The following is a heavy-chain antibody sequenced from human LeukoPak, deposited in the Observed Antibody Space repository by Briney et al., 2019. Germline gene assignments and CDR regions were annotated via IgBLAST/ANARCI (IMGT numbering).Heavy chain of an antibody. D-gene: IGHD1-1*01. Sequence: GSLRLSCAASGFTFSSYGMHWVRQAPGKGLEWVAFIRYDGSNKYYADSVKGRFTISRDNSKNTLYLQMNSLRAEDTAVYYCAKAGGRLRLDLDYWGQGTLVTVSS. J-gene: IGHJ4*02. CDR2: IRYDGSNK. CDR1: GFTFSSYG. CDR3: AKAGGRLRLDLDY. V-gene: IGHV3-30*02.